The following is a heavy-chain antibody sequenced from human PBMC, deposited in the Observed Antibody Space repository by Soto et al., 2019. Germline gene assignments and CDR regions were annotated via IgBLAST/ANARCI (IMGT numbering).Heavy chain of an antibody. CDR2: TYYRSKWYN. CDR3: ARDDRITMVLGVIRAFVYAFEI. Sequence: SKTLSLTCAISGDSVSDNSAAWNWIRQSPSRGLEWLGRTYYRSKWYNDYAVSVKSRITINPDTSKNQFSLQLNSVTPEDTAVYYCARDDRITMVLGVIRAFVYAFEICGQGTMVIV. D-gene: IGHD3-10*01. CDR1: GDSVSDNSAA. V-gene: IGHV6-1*01. J-gene: IGHJ3*02.